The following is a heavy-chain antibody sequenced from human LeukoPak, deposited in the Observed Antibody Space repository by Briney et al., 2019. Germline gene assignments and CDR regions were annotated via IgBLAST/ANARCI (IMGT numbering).Heavy chain of an antibody. CDR3: ARRHGRCSDGSCYYPDY. CDR2: MNPNSGNT. CDR1: GYTFTSYD. D-gene: IGHD2-15*01. V-gene: IGHV1-8*01. Sequence: ASVKVSCKASGYTFTSYDINWVRQATGQGLEWMVWMNPNSGNTGYAQKFQGRVTMTRNSSITTAYMELSSLRSEDTAVYYCARRHGRCSDGSCYYPDYWGQGTLVTVSS. J-gene: IGHJ4*02.